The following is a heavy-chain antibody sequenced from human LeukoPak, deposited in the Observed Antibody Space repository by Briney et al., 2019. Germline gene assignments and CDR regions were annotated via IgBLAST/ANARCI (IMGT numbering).Heavy chain of an antibody. Sequence: GGSLRLSRAASGFTFSNFNMNWVRQAPGKGLEWVSCISSSGYSIYYADSVKGRFTISRDNAKNSLYLQMNSLRAEDTAVYYCARDLTDPPYYYYYIDVWGKGTTVTISS. J-gene: IGHJ6*03. CDR3: ARDLTDPPYYYYYIDV. CDR1: GFTFSNFN. CDR2: ISSSGYSI. V-gene: IGHV3-21*01.